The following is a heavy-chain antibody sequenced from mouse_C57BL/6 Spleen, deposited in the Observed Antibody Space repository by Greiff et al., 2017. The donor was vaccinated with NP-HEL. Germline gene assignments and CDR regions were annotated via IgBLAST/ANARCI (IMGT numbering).Heavy chain of an antibody. Sequence: VQLQQSGPELVKPGASVKISCKASGYAFSSSWMNWVKPRPGKGLEWIGRIYPGDGDTNYNGKFKGKATLTADKSSSTAYMQLSSLTSEDSAVYFCARETTVVDFDYWGQGTTLTVSS. D-gene: IGHD1-1*01. CDR3: ARETTVVDFDY. V-gene: IGHV1-82*01. J-gene: IGHJ2*01. CDR2: IYPGDGDT. CDR1: GYAFSSSW.